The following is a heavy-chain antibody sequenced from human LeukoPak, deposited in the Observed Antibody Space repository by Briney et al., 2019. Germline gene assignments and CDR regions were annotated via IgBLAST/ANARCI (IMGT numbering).Heavy chain of an antibody. CDR2: ISTSSSYI. V-gene: IGHV3-21*01. D-gene: IGHD3-22*01. CDR1: GFTFSSYT. CDR3: ARETYYYDSSGAYYYYYMDV. Sequence: GGSLRLSCAASGFTFSSYTMNWVRQAPGKGLEWGSSISTSSSYIYYADSVKGRFTISRDNAKNSLYLQMNSLRAEDTAVYYCARETYYYDSSGAYYYYYMDVWGKGTTVTVSS. J-gene: IGHJ6*03.